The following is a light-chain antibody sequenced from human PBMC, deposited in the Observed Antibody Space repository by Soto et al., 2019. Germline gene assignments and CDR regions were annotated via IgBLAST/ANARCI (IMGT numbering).Light chain of an antibody. CDR2: DAS. CDR3: QQYNSYSWT. V-gene: IGKV1-5*01. Sequence: DIQMTQSPSTLSASVGDRVTITCRASQSISSWLAWYQQKPGKAPKLLIYDASSLEIGVPSRFSGSGSGTEFTLTISSLQPDDFATYYCQQYNSYSWTFGQRTKVEIK. J-gene: IGKJ1*01. CDR1: QSISSW.